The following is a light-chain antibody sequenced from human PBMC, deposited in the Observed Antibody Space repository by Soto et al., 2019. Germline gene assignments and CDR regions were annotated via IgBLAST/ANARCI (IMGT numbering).Light chain of an antibody. CDR2: GAS. J-gene: IGKJ3*01. CDR3: QQYNNWLPFT. CDR1: QSVSSN. V-gene: IGKV3-15*01. Sequence: EIVMTQSPATLSVSPGERATLSCRASQSVSSNLAWYQQKPGQAPRLLIYGASTRATGIPARFSGSGSGTEFTLTISSLQSGDFAVYYCQQYNNWLPFTFGPGTKVDIK.